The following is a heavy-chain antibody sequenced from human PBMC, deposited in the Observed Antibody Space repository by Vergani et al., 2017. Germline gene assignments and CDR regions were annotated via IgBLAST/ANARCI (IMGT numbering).Heavy chain of an antibody. CDR1: GFTLSNYD. J-gene: IGHJ4*02. D-gene: IGHD3-16*01. CDR3: AKHFRGWGIDY. CDR2: IQFDGSNQ. Sequence: QVQLVESGGGVVQRGGSLRLSCATSGFTLSNYDMQWIRQGQGKGLEFVAFIQFDGSNQYYADSVKGRFTLSRDFFKNTLYLQMNSLRTDDTATYYCAKHFRGWGIDYWGQGTQVIVSS. V-gene: IGHV3-30*02.